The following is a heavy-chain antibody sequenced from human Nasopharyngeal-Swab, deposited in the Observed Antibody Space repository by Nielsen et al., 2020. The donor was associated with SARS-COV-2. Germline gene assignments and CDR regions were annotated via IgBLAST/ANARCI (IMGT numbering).Heavy chain of an antibody. Sequence: VRQAPGKGLEWVAVISYDGSNKYYADSVKDRFTISRDNSKNTLYLQMNSLRAEDTAVYYCARSEYSSSHWGQGTLVTVSS. J-gene: IGHJ4*02. D-gene: IGHD6-6*01. CDR2: ISYDGSNK. CDR3: ARSEYSSSH. V-gene: IGHV3-30-3*01.